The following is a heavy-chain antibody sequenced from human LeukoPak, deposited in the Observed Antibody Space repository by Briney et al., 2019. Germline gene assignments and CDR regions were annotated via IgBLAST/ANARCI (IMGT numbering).Heavy chain of an antibody. V-gene: IGHV4-4*02. CDR2: IYHSGSP. D-gene: IGHD3-10*01. CDR3: VREPTMAPGYYYYGMDV. CDR1: GGSISSSNW. Sequence: PSGTLSLTCAVSGGSISSSNWWSWVRQPPGKGLEWIGEIYHSGSPNYNPSLKSRVTISVDKSKNQFSLRLSSVTAADTAVYYCVREPTMAPGYYYYGMDVWGQGTTVTVSS. J-gene: IGHJ6*02.